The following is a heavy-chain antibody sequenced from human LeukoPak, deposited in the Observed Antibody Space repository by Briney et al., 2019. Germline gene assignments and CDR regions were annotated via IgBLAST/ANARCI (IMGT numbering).Heavy chain of an antibody. J-gene: IGHJ4*02. CDR2: INWNGGST. V-gene: IGHV3-20*04. Sequence: PGGSLRLSCAASGFTFDEYGMSWVGQAPGKGLEWVSGINWNGGSTGYADSVKGRFTISRDNAKNSLYLQMNSLRAEDTALYYCARAGPTYYFDYWGQGTLVTVSS. CDR1: GFTFDEYG. CDR3: ARAGPTYYFDY.